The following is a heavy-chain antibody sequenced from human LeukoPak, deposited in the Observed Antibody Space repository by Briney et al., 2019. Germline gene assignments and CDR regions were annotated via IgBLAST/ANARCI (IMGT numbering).Heavy chain of an antibody. D-gene: IGHD6-19*01. J-gene: IGHJ4*02. CDR3: TSHPGYSSGWSDY. CDR2: IRSKAYGGTT. V-gene: IGHV3-49*03. Sequence: PGGSLRLSCTASGLTFGDYAMSWFRQAPGKGLEWVGFIRSKAYGGTTEYAASVKGRFTISRDDSKSIAYLQMNSLKTEDTAVYYCTSHPGYSSGWSDYWGQGTLVTVSS. CDR1: GLTFGDYA.